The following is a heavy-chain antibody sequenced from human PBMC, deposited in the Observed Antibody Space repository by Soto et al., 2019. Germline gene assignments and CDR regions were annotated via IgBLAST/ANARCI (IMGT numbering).Heavy chain of an antibody. V-gene: IGHV4-4*02. J-gene: IGHJ6*02. CDR2: IYHSGST. D-gene: IGHD5-12*01. Sequence: QVQLQESGPGLVKPSGTLSLTCAVSGGSISSSNWWSWVRQPPGKGLEWIGEIYHSGSTNYNPSLNSRVTISGDKSKNQFSLKLSSMTAADTAVYYCARGYSGYDLSFYYYYYGMDVWGQGTTVTVSS. CDR1: GGSISSSNW. CDR3: ARGYSGYDLSFYYYYYGMDV.